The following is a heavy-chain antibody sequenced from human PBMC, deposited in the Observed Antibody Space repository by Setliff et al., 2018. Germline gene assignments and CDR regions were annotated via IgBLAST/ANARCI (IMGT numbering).Heavy chain of an antibody. V-gene: IGHV3-48*03. CDR2: ISSSGSTI. Sequence: GGSLRLSCAASGFTFSSYEMNWVRQAPGKGLEWASYISSSGSTIYYADSVKGRFTISRDNAKNSLYLQMNSLRAEDTAVYYCARVPYYYDSSGYYHLGAFDIWGQGTMVTVSS. D-gene: IGHD3-22*01. J-gene: IGHJ3*02. CDR3: ARVPYYYDSSGYYHLGAFDI. CDR1: GFTFSSYE.